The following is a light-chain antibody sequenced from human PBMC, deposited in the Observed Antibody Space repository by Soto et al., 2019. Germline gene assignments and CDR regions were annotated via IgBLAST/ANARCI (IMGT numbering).Light chain of an antibody. V-gene: IGKV3-15*01. CDR3: QHYNNWPPWT. Sequence: EIVMTQSPATLSVSPGERATLSCRASQSVSSNLAWYQQKPGQAPRLLIYGASTRATGIPARFSGSGSGTEFTLTISSLHSEEFAIYYCQHYNNWPPWTFGQGTKVEIK. CDR2: GAS. J-gene: IGKJ1*01. CDR1: QSVSSN.